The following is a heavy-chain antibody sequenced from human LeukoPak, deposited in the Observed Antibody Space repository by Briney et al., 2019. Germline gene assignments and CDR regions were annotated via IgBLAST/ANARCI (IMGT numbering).Heavy chain of an antibody. CDR1: GFTFSSYA. D-gene: IGHD6-13*01. CDR2: ISGSGGST. V-gene: IGHV3-23*01. Sequence: PGGSLRLSCAASGFTFSSYAMSWVRQAPGRGLEWVSAISGSGGSTYYADSVMGRFTISRDNSKNTLYLQMNSLRAEDTAVYYCAKHLGAAAGPTDYYYYMDVWGKGTTVTVSS. J-gene: IGHJ6*03. CDR3: AKHLGAAAGPTDYYYYMDV.